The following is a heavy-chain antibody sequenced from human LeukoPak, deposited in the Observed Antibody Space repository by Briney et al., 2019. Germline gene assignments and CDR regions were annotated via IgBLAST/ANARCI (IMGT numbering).Heavy chain of an antibody. V-gene: IGHV4-59*01. Sequence: SETLSLTCTVSGGSISSYYWSWIRQPPGKGLEWIGYIYYSGSTNYNPSLKSRVTISVDTSKNQFSLKLSSVTAADTAVYYCVREGEGFGVFSPGYFDYWGQGTLVTVSS. CDR2: IYYSGST. J-gene: IGHJ4*02. CDR1: GGSISSYY. CDR3: VREGEGFGVFSPGYFDY. D-gene: IGHD3-10*01.